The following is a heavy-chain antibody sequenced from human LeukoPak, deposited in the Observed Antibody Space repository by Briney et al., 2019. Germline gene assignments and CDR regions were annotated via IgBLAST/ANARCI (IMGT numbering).Heavy chain of an antibody. J-gene: IGHJ6*02. D-gene: IGHD6-19*01. V-gene: IGHV1-69*13. CDR2: IIPIVGSP. CDR1: GGTFSIYA. CDR3: ARLWGRITVPPDV. Sequence: SVKVSCKASGGTFSIYAISWVRQAPGQGLEWMGGIIPIVGSPNYAQKFQGRVTITADEFTSTTYMELSSLRSEDTAVYYCARLWGRITVPPDVWGQGTTVTVSS.